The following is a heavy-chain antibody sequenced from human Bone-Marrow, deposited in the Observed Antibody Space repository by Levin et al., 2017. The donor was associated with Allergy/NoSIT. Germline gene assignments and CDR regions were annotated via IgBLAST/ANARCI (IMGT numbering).Heavy chain of an antibody. J-gene: IGHJ4*02. V-gene: IGHV3-7*01. CDR1: GFIFSDTW. CDR3: ARYARAPDS. CDR2: IKTDGSEK. D-gene: IGHD2-2*01. Sequence: LSLTCAASGFIFSDTWMTWVRQTPGKGLEWVATIKTDGSEKHYVDSVKGRFTISRDNAKNFLYLQMDSLRADDTAVYYCARYARAPDSWGQGTQVSVSS.